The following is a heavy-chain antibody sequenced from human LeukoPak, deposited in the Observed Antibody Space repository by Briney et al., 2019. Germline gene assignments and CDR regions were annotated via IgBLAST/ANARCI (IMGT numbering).Heavy chain of an antibody. Sequence: SGPTLVKPTQTLTLTCTFSGFSLSTSGVGVGWIRQPPGKALEWLGSIYWNDDKRYSPSLKSRLTITKDTSKNQVVLTMTNMDPVDTATYYCAHRYDFWSGYWYYFDYWGQGTLVTVSS. J-gene: IGHJ4*02. CDR1: GFSLSTSGVG. D-gene: IGHD3-3*01. V-gene: IGHV2-5*01. CDR3: AHRYDFWSGYWYYFDY. CDR2: IYWNDDK.